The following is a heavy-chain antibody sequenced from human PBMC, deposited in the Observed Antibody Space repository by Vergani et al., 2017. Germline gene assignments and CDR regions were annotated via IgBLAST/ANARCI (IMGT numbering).Heavy chain of an antibody. CDR2: ISWNSGSI. V-gene: IGHV3-9*01. CDR3: AKALVGGGWARFDY. J-gene: IGHJ4*02. CDR1: GFSFDDYA. D-gene: IGHD2-15*01. Sequence: EVQLVESGGGLVQPGRSLRLSCAASGFSFDDYAMHWVRQAPGKGLEWVSGISWNSGSIGYADSVKGRFTISRDNAKNSLYLQRNSLRAEDTALYYCAKALVGGGWARFDYWGQGTLVTVSS.